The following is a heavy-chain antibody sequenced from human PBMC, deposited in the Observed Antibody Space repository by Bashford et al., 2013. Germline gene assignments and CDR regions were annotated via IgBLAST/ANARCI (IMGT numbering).Heavy chain of an antibody. V-gene: IGHV4-4*07. CDR2: IYITGTT. CDR1: WPPISSYY. Sequence: HPCTCLRWPPISSYYWNWVRQPAGRGLEWIGRIYITGTTSYNPSLKSRVTMSVDTSKNQFSLKLSSVKGRFTISRDDSKSIAYLQMNSLKTEDTAVYYCTRENLLGYCSGGSCYKVDYFDYWGQGTLVTVSS. J-gene: IGHJ4*02. D-gene: IGHD2-15*01. CDR3: SKSIAYLQMNSLKTEDTAVYYCTRENLLGYCSGGSCYKVDYFDY.